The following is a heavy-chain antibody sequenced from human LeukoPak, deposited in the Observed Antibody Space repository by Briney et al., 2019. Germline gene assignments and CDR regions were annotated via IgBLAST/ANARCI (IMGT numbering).Heavy chain of an antibody. CDR2: INHSGST. D-gene: IGHD6-13*01. CDR3: ARGFRSSWAPFDY. Sequence: SETLSLTCAVYGGSFSGYYWSWIRQPPGKGLEWIGEINHSGSTNYNPSLKSRVTISVDTSKNQFSLKLSSVTAADTAAYYCARGFRSSWAPFDYWGQGTLVTVSS. V-gene: IGHV4-34*01. CDR1: GGSFSGYY. J-gene: IGHJ4*02.